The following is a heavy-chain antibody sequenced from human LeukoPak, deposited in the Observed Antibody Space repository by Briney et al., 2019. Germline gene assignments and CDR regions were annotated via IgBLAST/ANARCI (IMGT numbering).Heavy chain of an antibody. CDR3: ARDSVYSGSSLDY. V-gene: IGHV4-30-4*07. Sequence: PSETLSLTCTVSGGSISSSSYSWSWIRQPPGKGLEWIGYIFYSGSAYYNPSLKSRFTISVDTSKNQFSLKLTSVTAADTAVYYCARDSVYSGSSLDYWGQGTLVTVSS. CDR2: IFYSGSA. D-gene: IGHD1-26*01. J-gene: IGHJ4*02. CDR1: GGSISSSSYS.